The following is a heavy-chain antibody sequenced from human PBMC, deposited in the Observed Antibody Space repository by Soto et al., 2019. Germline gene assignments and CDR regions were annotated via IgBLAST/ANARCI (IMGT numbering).Heavy chain of an antibody. D-gene: IGHD1-1*01. CDR3: ATGVVSGTFDY. J-gene: IGHJ4*02. V-gene: IGHV1-24*01. Sequence: ASVKVSCKVSGYTLTELSMHWVRQAPGKGLEWMGRFDPDFGDTIYAQKFQGRVTMTEDTSTDTAYMELSSLRSEDTAVYYCATGVVSGTFDYWGQGTLVTVSS. CDR1: GYTLTELS. CDR2: FDPDFGDT.